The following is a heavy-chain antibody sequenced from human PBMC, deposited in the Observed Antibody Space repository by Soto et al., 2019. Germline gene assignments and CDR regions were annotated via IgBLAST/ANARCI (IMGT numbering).Heavy chain of an antibody. CDR2: IGGGDT. D-gene: IGHD2-2*02. CDR1: GFTFNTYA. Sequence: EVRLLESGGGLVKPGGSLRLSCAASGFTFNTYAMSWVRQAPGQGLEWVAGIGGGDTHYADSVMGRFIISRDDPKRMVSLQMNSLRVDDTAVYYCAKDRQNFNTVWDPLDVWGQGTFVTVSS. J-gene: IGHJ3*01. CDR3: AKDRQNFNTVWDPLDV. V-gene: IGHV3-23*01.